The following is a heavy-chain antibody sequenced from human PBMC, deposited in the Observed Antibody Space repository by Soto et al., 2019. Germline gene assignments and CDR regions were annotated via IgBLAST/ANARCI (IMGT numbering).Heavy chain of an antibody. CDR1: GYSFTTYW. Sequence: PGESLKISCKGSGYSFTTYWIGWVRQMPGKGLEWMGFIHCGDSDTRYSPSFQGQVTISADKSISTAYLQWSSLKASDSAMYYCVRSWRVGAKTSYYGMDVWGQGTTVTVSS. V-gene: IGHV5-51*01. CDR2: IHCGDSDT. J-gene: IGHJ6*02. D-gene: IGHD1-26*01. CDR3: VRSWRVGAKTSYYGMDV.